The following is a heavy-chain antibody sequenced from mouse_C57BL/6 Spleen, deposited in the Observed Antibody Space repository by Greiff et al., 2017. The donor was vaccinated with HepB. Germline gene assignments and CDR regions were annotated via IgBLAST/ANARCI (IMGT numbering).Heavy chain of an antibody. Sequence: QVQLQQSGAELVRPGTSVKVSCKASGYAFTNYLIEWVKQRPGQGLEWIGVINPGSGGTNYNEKFKGKATLTADKSSSTAYMQLSSLTSEDSAVYFCARGGDVGYFDYWGQGTTLTVSS. CDR2: INPGSGGT. V-gene: IGHV1-54*01. CDR1: GYAFTNYL. J-gene: IGHJ2*01. CDR3: ARGGDVGYFDY. D-gene: IGHD3-3*01.